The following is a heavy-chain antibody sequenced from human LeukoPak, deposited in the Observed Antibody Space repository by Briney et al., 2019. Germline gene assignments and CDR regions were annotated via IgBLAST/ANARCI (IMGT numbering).Heavy chain of an antibody. CDR1: GGSFSGYY. V-gene: IGHV4-34*01. Sequence: SSETLSLTRAVYGGSFSGYYWSWIRQPPGKGLEWIGEINHSGSTNYNPSLKSRVTISVDTSKNQFSLKLSSVTAADTAVYYCARGYYYGSGSYIYWGQGTLVTVSS. J-gene: IGHJ4*02. CDR2: INHSGST. CDR3: ARGYYYGSGSYIY. D-gene: IGHD3-10*01.